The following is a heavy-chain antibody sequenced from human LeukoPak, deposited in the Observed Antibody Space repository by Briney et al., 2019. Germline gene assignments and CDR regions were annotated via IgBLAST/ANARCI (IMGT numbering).Heavy chain of an antibody. V-gene: IGHV4-34*01. CDR3: ARRRATISYFDC. Sequence: SETLSLTCAVYGGSFSGYYWRWIRQPPGKGLEWIGEMNHSGSTNYNPSLKTRVTISVDTSKNQFSLKLSSVTAADTAVYYCARRRATISYFDCWGQGTLVTVSS. CDR1: GGSFSGYY. D-gene: IGHD5-12*01. J-gene: IGHJ4*02. CDR2: MNHSGST.